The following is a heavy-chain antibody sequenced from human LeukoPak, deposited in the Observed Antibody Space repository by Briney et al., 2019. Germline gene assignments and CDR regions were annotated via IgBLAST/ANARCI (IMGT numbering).Heavy chain of an antibody. CDR3: ARHVGVWPITP. CDR1: GGSISSSSYY. CDR2: IYYSGST. Sequence: PSETLSLTCTVSGGSISSSSYYWGWIRQPPGKGLEWIGSIYYSGSTYYNPSLKSRVTISVDTSKNQFSLKLSSVTAADTAVYYCARHVGVWPITPWGQGTLVTVSS. V-gene: IGHV4-39*01. J-gene: IGHJ4*02. D-gene: IGHD1-14*01.